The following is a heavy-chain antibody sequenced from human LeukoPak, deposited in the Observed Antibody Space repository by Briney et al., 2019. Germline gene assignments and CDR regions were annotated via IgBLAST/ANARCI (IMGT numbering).Heavy chain of an antibody. CDR3: ARAVGGRYYYYMDV. J-gene: IGHJ6*03. Sequence: SETLSLTCTVSGGSISSYYWSWIRQPPGKGLEWIWSIYYSGSTNYNPSLKSRVTISVDTSKNQFSLKLSSVTAADTAVYYCARAVGGRYYYYMDVWGKGTTVTVSS. V-gene: IGHV4-59*01. D-gene: IGHD1-26*01. CDR2: IYYSGST. CDR1: GGSISSYY.